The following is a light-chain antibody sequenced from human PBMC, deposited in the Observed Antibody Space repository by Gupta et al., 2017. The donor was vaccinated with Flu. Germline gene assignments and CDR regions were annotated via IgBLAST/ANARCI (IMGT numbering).Light chain of an antibody. Sequence: PGTLSLSPGERATLSCRAIQSVSRYINWYQQSPGQAPGLLIYGSSSRATGIPDRFSGSGSGTDFTLTISRLEPEDFAVYYCQQYDSSPWTFGQGTKVEIK. J-gene: IGKJ1*01. CDR2: GSS. V-gene: IGKV3-20*01. CDR1: QSVSRY. CDR3: QQYDSSPWT.